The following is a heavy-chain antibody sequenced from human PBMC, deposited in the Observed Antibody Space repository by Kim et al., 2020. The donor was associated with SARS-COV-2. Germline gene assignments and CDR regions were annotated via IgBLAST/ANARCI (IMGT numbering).Heavy chain of an antibody. V-gene: IGHV4-39*01. CDR2: IYYSGST. CDR1: GGSISSSSYY. CDR3: ARQTGYNSGWYRFDY. D-gene: IGHD6-19*01. Sequence: SETLSLTCTVSGGSISSSSYYWGWIRQPPGKGLEWIGSIYYSGSTNYNPSLKSRVTISVDTSKNQFSLKLSSVTAADTAVYYCARQTGYNSGWYRFDYWGQGTLVTVSS. J-gene: IGHJ4*02.